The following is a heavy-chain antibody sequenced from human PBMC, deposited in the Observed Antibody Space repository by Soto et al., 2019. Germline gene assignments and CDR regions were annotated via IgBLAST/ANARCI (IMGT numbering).Heavy chain of an antibody. CDR3: ARHPDLGYCSGGSCYNNWFDP. J-gene: IGHJ5*02. D-gene: IGHD2-15*01. CDR1: GGSIISSSYY. Sequence: SETLSLTCTVSGGSIISSSYYWVLIRQPPGKGLEWIGSIYYSGSTYYNPSLKSRVTISVDTSKNQFSLKLSSVTAADTAVYYCARHPDLGYCSGGSCYNNWFDPWGQGTLVTVSS. V-gene: IGHV4-39*01. CDR2: IYYSGST.